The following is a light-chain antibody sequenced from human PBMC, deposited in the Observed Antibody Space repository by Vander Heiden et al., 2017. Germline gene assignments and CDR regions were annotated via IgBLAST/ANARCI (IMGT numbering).Light chain of an antibody. V-gene: IGKV1-9*01. Sequence: DIHFIQSPSFLSASLGDRVTITCSASQGISSYLAWYQQKPGKAPKLLIYAESTWQSGVPSRFSSSGSGTEFTLTISSLQPEDFATYYCQQLNSYPFTFGQGTRLEIK. CDR3: QQLNSYPFT. J-gene: IGKJ5*01. CDR2: AES. CDR1: QGISSY.